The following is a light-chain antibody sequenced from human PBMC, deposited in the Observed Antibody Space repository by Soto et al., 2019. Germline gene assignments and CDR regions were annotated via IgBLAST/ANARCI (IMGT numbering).Light chain of an antibody. CDR2: GAS. Sequence: EIVLTQSPGTLSLSPGERATLSCRASQSGSSSYLAWYQQKPGQAPRLLIYGASSRATGIPDRFSGSGSGTDFTLTISRLELEDFAVYYCQQYGSSPATFGPGTKVDIK. J-gene: IGKJ3*01. CDR3: QQYGSSPAT. V-gene: IGKV3-20*01. CDR1: QSGSSSY.